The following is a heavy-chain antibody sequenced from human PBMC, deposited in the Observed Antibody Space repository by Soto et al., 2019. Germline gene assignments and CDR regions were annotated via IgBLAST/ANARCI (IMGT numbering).Heavy chain of an antibody. D-gene: IGHD3-22*01. Sequence: QVQLVQSGAEVKKPGSSVKVSCKASGGSLSNYGISWVRQAPGQGLEWMGAIIPVFGTPNYAQKFQDRVTITADDSTNTVYMEVRSLTSEDMDVYYCARGDATKIVVTTYYGMDVWGQGTTVTVSS. CDR2: IIPVFGTP. V-gene: IGHV1-69*12. CDR1: GGSLSNYG. CDR3: ARGDATKIVVTTYYGMDV. J-gene: IGHJ6*02.